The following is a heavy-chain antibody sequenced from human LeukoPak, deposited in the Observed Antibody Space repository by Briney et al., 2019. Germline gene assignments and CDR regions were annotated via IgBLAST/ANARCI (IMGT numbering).Heavy chain of an antibody. V-gene: IGHV1-2*02. CDR3: ARDERYDSSGYPFDY. CDR2: INPNSGGT. J-gene: IGHJ4*02. D-gene: IGHD3-22*01. CDR1: GYTFTGYF. Sequence: ASVKVSCKASGYTFTGYFMHWVRQAPGQGLEWMGWINPNSGGTHYAQNFQGRVTMTRDTSISTAYMELSRLRSDDTAVYYCARDERYDSSGYPFDYWGQGTLVTVSS.